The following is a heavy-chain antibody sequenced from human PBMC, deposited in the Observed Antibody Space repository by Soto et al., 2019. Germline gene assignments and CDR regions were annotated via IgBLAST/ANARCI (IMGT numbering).Heavy chain of an antibody. V-gene: IGHV3-23*01. CDR2: MTSTGDRA. CDR1: GFTFSNYA. D-gene: IGHD2-8*01. Sequence: EVQLLESGGGLVQPGGSLRLSCASSGFTFSNYAMSWVRQAPGTGLEWVSAMTSTGDRAFYADSVKGRFTISRDNSRNTLYLQMNSLRAEDTAVYYCAKVFLSQGVMMFASGRAYYFDYWGQGTLVTVSS. CDR3: AKVFLSQGVMMFASGRAYYFDY. J-gene: IGHJ4*02.